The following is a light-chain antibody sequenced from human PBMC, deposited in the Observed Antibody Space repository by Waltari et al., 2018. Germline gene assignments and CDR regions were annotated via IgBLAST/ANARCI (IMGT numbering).Light chain of an antibody. CDR3: SSYTSISTLV. V-gene: IGLV2-14*01. CDR1: SSDVGGYNY. J-gene: IGLJ3*02. CDR2: DVS. Sequence: QSALTQPASVSGSPGQSITISCTGTSSDVGGYNYVSWFQQHPGRAPKLMIYDVSKRPSGVSNRFSGSKSGNAASLTISGLQAEDEADYYGSSYTSISTLVFGVGTKVTVL.